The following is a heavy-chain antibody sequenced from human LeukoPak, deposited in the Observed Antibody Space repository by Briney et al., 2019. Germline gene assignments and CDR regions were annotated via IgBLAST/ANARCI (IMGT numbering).Heavy chain of an antibody. V-gene: IGHV3-23*01. D-gene: IGHD3-16*02. Sequence: GGSLRLSCAASGFTFSSHAMSWVSQAPGKGLEWVSTISGSGSSTYYADSVKGRFTISRDNSKNTLYLQVSSLRAEDTAVYSCAKDVTRIQITFVGVIVAFDYWGQGTLVTVSS. J-gene: IGHJ4*02. CDR1: GFTFSSHA. CDR3: AKDVTRIQITFVGVIVAFDY. CDR2: ISGSGSST.